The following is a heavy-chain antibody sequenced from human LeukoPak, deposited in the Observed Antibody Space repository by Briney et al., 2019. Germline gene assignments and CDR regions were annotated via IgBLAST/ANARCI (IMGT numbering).Heavy chain of an antibody. V-gene: IGHV3-23*01. J-gene: IGHJ4*02. Sequence: GGSLRLSCAASGFTFSSYAMNWVRQAPGKGLEWVSAISGSGGTTYYADSVKGRFTISRDNSKNTLYLQMNSLRAEDTAVYYCAKDVGSTSCYTCYFDYWGQGTLVTVSS. CDR2: ISGSGGTT. CDR1: GFTFSSYA. CDR3: AKDVGSTSCYTCYFDY. D-gene: IGHD2-2*02.